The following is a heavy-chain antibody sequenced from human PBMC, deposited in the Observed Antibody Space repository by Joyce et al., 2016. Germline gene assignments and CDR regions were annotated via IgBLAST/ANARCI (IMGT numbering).Heavy chain of an antibody. D-gene: IGHD1-1*01. V-gene: IGHV4-39*01. CDR1: GDSISRCYYY. CDR3: ATRRVTTGNFFDY. CDR2: IYYTRTT. Sequence: LQLQASGPGLVKPSETLSLTCAVSGDSISRCYYYCGWIRQSPGKRLEWIGSIYYTRTTYYNPSLKSRVTLSVDTSKNQFSLRLSSVTAADTAVYYCATRRVTTGNFFDYWGQGTLVTVSS. J-gene: IGHJ4*02.